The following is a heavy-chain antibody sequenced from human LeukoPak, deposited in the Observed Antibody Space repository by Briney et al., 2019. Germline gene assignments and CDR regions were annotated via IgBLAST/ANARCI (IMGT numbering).Heavy chain of an antibody. CDR1: GYSFTSYW. D-gene: IGHD3-22*01. CDR2: IYPGDSDT. J-gene: IGHJ3*02. Sequence: GESLKISCKGSGYSFTSYWIGWVRQMAGKGLEWMGIIYPGDSDTRYSPSFQGQVTISADKSISTAYLQWSSLKASDTAMYYCARQGGDYYDSSGYNAFDIWGQGTMVTVSS. CDR3: ARQGGDYYDSSGYNAFDI. V-gene: IGHV5-51*01.